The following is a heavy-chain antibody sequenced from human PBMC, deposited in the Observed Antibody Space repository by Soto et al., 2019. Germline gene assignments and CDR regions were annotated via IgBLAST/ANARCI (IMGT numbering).Heavy chain of an antibody. CDR3: ASRGYSSSATTYMDV. J-gene: IGHJ6*03. Sequence: SETLSLTCAVYGGSFSGYYWSWSRQPPGKGVEWIGEISHSGSTNYNPSLKSRVTISVDTSKNQFSLKLSSVTAADTSVYYCASRGYSSSATTYMDVWGKGTTVTVSS. D-gene: IGHD6-6*01. V-gene: IGHV4-34*01. CDR1: GGSFSGYY. CDR2: ISHSGST.